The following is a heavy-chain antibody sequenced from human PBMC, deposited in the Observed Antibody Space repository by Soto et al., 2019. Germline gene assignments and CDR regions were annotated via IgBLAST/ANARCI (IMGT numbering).Heavy chain of an antibody. V-gene: IGHV3-30*14. CDR1: GFTFSNYA. D-gene: IGHD2-15*01. CDR2: LSFDGSNE. J-gene: IGHJ4*02. CDR3: AKDPGLGYCSGGSCYVPDF. Sequence: QVHLVDSGGGVVQPGRSLRLSCAASGFTFSNYAMHWVRQAPGKGLEWVALLSFDGSNEYYADSVKGRFTISRDNTNNMLVLEMNSLRPEDTAVYYCAKDPGLGYCSGGSCYVPDFWGQGTLVTVSS.